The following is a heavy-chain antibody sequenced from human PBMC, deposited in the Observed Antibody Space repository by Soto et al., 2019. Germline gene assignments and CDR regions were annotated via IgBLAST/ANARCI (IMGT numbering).Heavy chain of an antibody. CDR2: FDPEDGET. CDR1: GYTLTELS. D-gene: IGHD3-3*01. CDR3: ARDLKSGYSPN. Sequence: ASVKVSCKVSGYTLTELSMHWVRQAPGKGLEWMGGFDPEDGETIYAQKFQGRVTITEDKSTSTAYMELSSLRSEDTAVYYCARDLKSGYSPNWGQGTLVTVSS. V-gene: IGHV1-24*01. J-gene: IGHJ4*02.